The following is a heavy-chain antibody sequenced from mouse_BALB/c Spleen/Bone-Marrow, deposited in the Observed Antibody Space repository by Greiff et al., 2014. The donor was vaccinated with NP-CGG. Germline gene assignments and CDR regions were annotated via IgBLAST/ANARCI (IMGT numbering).Heavy chain of an antibody. CDR1: GYTLTSYW. Sequence: QVQLQQPGAELARPGASVKLSCKASGYTLTSYWMQWVKQRPGQGLEWIGAIYPGDGDTRYTQKFKGKATLTADKSSSAAYTQLSSLASEDSAVYYCARTTMITTGGYYAMDYWGQGTSVTVSS. J-gene: IGHJ4*01. CDR3: ARTTMITTGGYYAMDY. D-gene: IGHD2-4*01. V-gene: IGHV1-87*01. CDR2: IYPGDGDT.